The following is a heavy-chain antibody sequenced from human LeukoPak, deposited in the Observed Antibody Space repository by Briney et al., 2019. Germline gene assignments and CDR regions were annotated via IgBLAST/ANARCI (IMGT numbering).Heavy chain of an antibody. V-gene: IGHV3-33*01. CDR2: LAYDGSRA. CDR3: TRYNNDHFDY. Sequence: PGGSLRRSGAGSGFTFGGYGMHWFRQTPGKGREWVAVLAYDGSRAFYAYSVKSRFAISRDNSKNTMYVQMDDLRAEYTAVYYCTRYNNDHFDYWGQGTLVTVSS. CDR1: GFTFGGYG. D-gene: IGHD1-14*01. J-gene: IGHJ4*02.